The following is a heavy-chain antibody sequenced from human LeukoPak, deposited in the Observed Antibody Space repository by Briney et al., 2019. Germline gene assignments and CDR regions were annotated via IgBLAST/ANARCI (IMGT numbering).Heavy chain of an antibody. CDR3: ARDFSLGKYSSGWYDY. V-gene: IGHV1-18*01. J-gene: IGHJ4*02. Sequence: ASVKVSCKASGYTFTSYGISWVRQAPGQGLEWMGWISAYNGNTNYAQKLQGRVTMTTDTSTSTAYMELRSLRSDDTAVYYCARDFSLGKYSSGWYDYWGQGTLVTVSS. D-gene: IGHD6-19*01. CDR2: ISAYNGNT. CDR1: GYTFTSYG.